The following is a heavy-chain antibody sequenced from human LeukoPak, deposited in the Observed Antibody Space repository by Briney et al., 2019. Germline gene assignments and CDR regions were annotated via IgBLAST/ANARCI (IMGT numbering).Heavy chain of an antibody. CDR3: ARDREYSGYDIDH. Sequence: GGSLRLSCAASGFTFSSYRMNWVRQAPGKGLEWVSSISSSSGYIYYADSVRGRFTISRDNANNSLYLQMNSLRAEDTAVYCCARDREYSGYDIDHWGQGTLSPSPQ. CDR2: ISSSSGYI. J-gene: IGHJ4*02. V-gene: IGHV3-21*01. D-gene: IGHD5-12*01. CDR1: GFTFSSYR.